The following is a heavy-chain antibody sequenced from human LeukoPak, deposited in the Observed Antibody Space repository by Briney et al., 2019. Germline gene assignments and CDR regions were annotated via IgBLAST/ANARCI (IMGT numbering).Heavy chain of an antibody. J-gene: IGHJ4*02. CDR3: GRGPLGSGAYFDY. CDR2: IYYSGST. V-gene: IGHV4-59*12. CDR1: GGSISSYY. D-gene: IGHD3-10*01. Sequence: SETLSLTCTVSGGSISSYYWSWIRQPPGKGLEWIGYIYYSGSTNYNPSLKSRVTISVDTSKNQFSLKLSSVTAADTAVYYCGRGPLGSGAYFDYWGQGTLVTVSS.